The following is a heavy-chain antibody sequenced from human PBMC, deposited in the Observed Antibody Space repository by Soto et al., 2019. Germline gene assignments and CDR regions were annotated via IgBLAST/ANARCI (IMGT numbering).Heavy chain of an antibody. V-gene: IGHV1-46*01. CDR2: INPSGGST. Sequence: QVQLVQSGAEVKKPGASVKVSCKASGYTFTSYYMHWVRQAPGQGLEWIGIINPSGGSTSYAQKFQGRVTMTRDKSTSTVYMELSSLRSEDTAVYSCATYYDFWSGDGGMDVWGQGTTVTVSS. CDR1: GYTFTSYY. D-gene: IGHD3-3*01. J-gene: IGHJ6*02. CDR3: ATYYDFWSGDGGMDV.